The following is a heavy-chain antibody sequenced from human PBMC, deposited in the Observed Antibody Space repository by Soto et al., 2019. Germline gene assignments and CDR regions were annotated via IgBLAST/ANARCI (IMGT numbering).Heavy chain of an antibody. CDR3: ARDMVRVKDAFDI. Sequence: QVQLVQSGAEVKKPGASVKVSCKASGYTFTGYYMHWVRQAPGQGLEWMGWINPNSGGTNYAQKFQGRVTITADKSTSTAYMELSSLRSEDTAVYYCARDMVRVKDAFDIWGQGTMVTVSS. J-gene: IGHJ3*02. D-gene: IGHD3-10*01. CDR1: GYTFTGYY. V-gene: IGHV1-2*02. CDR2: INPNSGGT.